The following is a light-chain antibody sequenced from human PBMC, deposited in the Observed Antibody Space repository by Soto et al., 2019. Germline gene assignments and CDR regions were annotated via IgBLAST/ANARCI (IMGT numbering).Light chain of an antibody. CDR2: AES. Sequence: DIQMTQSPSSLSASVGDRVTITCRARQSISSYLNWYQQKPGKAPKLLIYAESSLQSGVASRFSGSGSGTDFTLTISSLQPEDFATYYCQQSYSTPPSCGQGTKLEIK. CDR3: QQSYSTPPS. V-gene: IGKV1-39*01. J-gene: IGKJ2*01. CDR1: QSISSY.